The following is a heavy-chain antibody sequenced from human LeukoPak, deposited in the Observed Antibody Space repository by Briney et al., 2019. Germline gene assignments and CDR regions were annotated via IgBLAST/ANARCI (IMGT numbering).Heavy chain of an antibody. CDR1: GFTFSSYA. Sequence: GGSLRLSCAASGFTFSSYAMSWVRQAPGKGLEWVSAISGSGGSTYYADSVKGRFTISRDNSKNTLYLQMNSLRAEDTAVYYCAKEGGYSISWSLDHPKTNPLFDYWGQGTLVTVSS. CDR3: AKEGGYSISWSLDHPKTNPLFDY. J-gene: IGHJ4*02. D-gene: IGHD6-13*01. CDR2: ISGSGGST. V-gene: IGHV3-23*01.